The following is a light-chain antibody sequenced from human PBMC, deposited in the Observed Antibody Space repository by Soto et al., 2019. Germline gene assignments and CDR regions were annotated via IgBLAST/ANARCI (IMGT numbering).Light chain of an antibody. V-gene: IGKV3-20*01. CDR1: QSVSNTY. Sequence: EIVLTQSPGTLSLSPGERATLSCRASQSVSNTYLAWYQQKPGQAPRLLIYGASSRATGIPDRFSGSGSGTAFTLTISRLEPEDLAVYYCQHYASSPKWTFGQGTKVEI. J-gene: IGKJ1*01. CDR3: QHYASSPKWT. CDR2: GAS.